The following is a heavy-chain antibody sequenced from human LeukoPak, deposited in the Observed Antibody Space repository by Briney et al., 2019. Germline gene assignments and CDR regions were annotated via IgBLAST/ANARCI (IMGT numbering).Heavy chain of an antibody. J-gene: IGHJ4*02. CDR2: ISGSGGST. CDR1: GFTFSGYA. Sequence: PGGSLGLSCAASGFTFSGYAMSWVRQAPGKGLEWVSAISGSGGSTYYADSVKGRFTISRDNSKNTLYLQMNSLRAEDTAVYYCAKAQRPNSGYLGFLVDYWGQGTLVTVSS. D-gene: IGHD5-12*01. CDR3: AKAQRPNSGYLGFLVDY. V-gene: IGHV3-23*01.